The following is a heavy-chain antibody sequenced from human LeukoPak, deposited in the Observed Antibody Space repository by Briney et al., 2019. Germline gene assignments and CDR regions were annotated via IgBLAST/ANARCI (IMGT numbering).Heavy chain of an antibody. Sequence: ASVKVSCKASGYTFTGYYMHWVRQAPGQGLEWMGWINPNSGGTNYAQKFQGWVTMTRDTSISTAYMELSRLRSDDTAVYYCARGDPSSSWYGIGYGYGGGPEGYWGQGTLVTVSS. CDR2: INPNSGGT. J-gene: IGHJ4*02. CDR3: ARGDPSSSWYGIGYGYGGGPEGY. D-gene: IGHD6-13*01. CDR1: GYTFTGYY. V-gene: IGHV1-2*04.